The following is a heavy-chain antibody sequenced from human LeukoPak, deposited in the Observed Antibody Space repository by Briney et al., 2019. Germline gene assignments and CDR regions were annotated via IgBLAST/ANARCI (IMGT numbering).Heavy chain of an antibody. Sequence: KPSETLSLTCTVSGGSISSYYWSWIRQPPGKGLEWIGYIYYSGSTNYNPSLKSRVTISVDTSKNQFSLRLTSVTAADTAVYYCARVGDCSGGSCYRNYFDYWGQGTLVTVSS. V-gene: IGHV4-59*12. J-gene: IGHJ4*02. CDR2: IYYSGST. CDR1: GGSISSYY. CDR3: ARVGDCSGGSCYRNYFDY. D-gene: IGHD2-15*01.